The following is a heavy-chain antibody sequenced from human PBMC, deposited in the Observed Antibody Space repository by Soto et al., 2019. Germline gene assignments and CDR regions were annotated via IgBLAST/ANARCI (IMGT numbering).Heavy chain of an antibody. J-gene: IGHJ6*02. D-gene: IGHD4-17*01. V-gene: IGHV4-59*01. CDR3: ARQNGDFDYYFYGVAV. Sequence: QVQLQESGPGLVKPSETLSLTCTVSGGSIVSYYWSWIRQPPGKGLEWIGHIYYRGTTTYNPSLQSRVTISVDPSKNQFSMRLSSLTAADTAVYYCARQNGDFDYYFYGVAVWGQGTTVTVS. CDR1: GGSIVSYY. CDR2: IYYRGTT.